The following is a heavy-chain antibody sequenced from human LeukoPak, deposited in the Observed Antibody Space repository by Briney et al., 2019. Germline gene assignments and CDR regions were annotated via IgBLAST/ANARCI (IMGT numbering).Heavy chain of an antibody. CDR2: IDYSGST. J-gene: IGHJ4*02. Sequence: SETLSLTCTVSGGSISSYYWSWIRQPPGKGLEWIGYIDYSGSTNYNPSLKSRVTISVDTSKNQFSLKLSSVTAADTAVYYCAREGGYCSSTSCLDLFDYWGQGTLVTVSS. V-gene: IGHV4-59*01. CDR3: AREGGYCSSTSCLDLFDY. CDR1: GGSISSYY. D-gene: IGHD2-2*01.